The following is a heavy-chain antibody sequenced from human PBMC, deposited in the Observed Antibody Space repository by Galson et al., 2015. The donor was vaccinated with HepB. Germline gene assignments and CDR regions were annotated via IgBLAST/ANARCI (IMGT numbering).Heavy chain of an antibody. D-gene: IGHD6-13*01. CDR3: AKGGGGSIWYNFEY. J-gene: IGHJ4*02. Sequence: SLRLSCAASGFTFDDYAIHWVRQAPGKGLEWVSGISWNSGRIGYADSVKGRFTISRDNAKNSLYLQMNSLRSEDTALYYCAKGGGGSIWYNFEYWGQGALVTVSS. CDR1: GFTFDDYA. CDR2: ISWNSGRI. V-gene: IGHV3-9*01.